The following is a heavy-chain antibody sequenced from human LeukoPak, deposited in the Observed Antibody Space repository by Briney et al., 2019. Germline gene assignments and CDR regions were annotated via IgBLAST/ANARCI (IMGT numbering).Heavy chain of an antibody. CDR3: ARTRGYDGPFDY. CDR1: GGSISSYY. Sequence: SETLSLTCTVSGGSISSYYWSWIRQPAGKGLEWIGRIYTSGSTNYNPSLRSRVTMSVDTSKNQLSLKPSSVTAADTAVYYCARTRGYDGPFDYWGQGTLVTVSS. CDR2: IYTSGST. J-gene: IGHJ4*02. V-gene: IGHV4-4*07. D-gene: IGHD5-12*01.